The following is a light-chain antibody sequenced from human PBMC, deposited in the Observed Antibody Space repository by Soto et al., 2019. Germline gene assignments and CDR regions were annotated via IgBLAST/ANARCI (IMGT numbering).Light chain of an antibody. V-gene: IGLV2-14*01. CDR2: DVS. CDR3: SSYTSRSTPWV. Sequence: QSALTQPASVSGSPGQSITISCTGTSSDVGGYNYVSWYQQHPGKAPQLMIYDVSNRPSGVSNRFSGSKSGNTASLTISGLQAEDEADYYCSSYTSRSTPWVFGGGTKVTVL. J-gene: IGLJ3*02. CDR1: SSDVGGYNY.